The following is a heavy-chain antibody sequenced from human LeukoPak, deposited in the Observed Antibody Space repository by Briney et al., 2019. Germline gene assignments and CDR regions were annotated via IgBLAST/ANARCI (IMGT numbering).Heavy chain of an antibody. CDR3: ARQFYDYVWGSYRSNWFDP. J-gene: IGHJ5*02. CDR1: GYTFTSYY. CDR2: INPSGGST. D-gene: IGHD3-16*02. V-gene: IGHV1-46*01. Sequence: ASVKVSCKASGYTFTSYYMYWVRQAPGQGLEWMGIINPSGGSTSYAQKFQGRVTMTRDTSTSTVYMELSSLRSEDTAVYYCARQFYDYVWGSYRSNWFDPWGQGTLVTVSS.